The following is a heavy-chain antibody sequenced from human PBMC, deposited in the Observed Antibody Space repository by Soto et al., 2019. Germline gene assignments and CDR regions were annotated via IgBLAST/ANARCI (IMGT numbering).Heavy chain of an antibody. Sequence: EVQLLESWGGLVQPGGSLRLSCAASGFTFSSYAMSWVRQAPGKGLEWVSAISGSGGSTYYADAVKGRFTVSRDNSKNTLYLQVTSLRAEDTAVYYCAKDSLMYQVLLFYYFDYWGQGTLVTVSS. CDR2: ISGSGGST. CDR3: AKDSLMYQVLLFYYFDY. V-gene: IGHV3-23*01. CDR1: GFTFSSYA. D-gene: IGHD2-2*01. J-gene: IGHJ4*02.